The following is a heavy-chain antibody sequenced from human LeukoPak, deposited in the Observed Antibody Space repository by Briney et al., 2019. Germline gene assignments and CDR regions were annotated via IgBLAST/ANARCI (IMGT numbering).Heavy chain of an antibody. CDR2: ISYDGSNK. D-gene: IGHD3-3*01. Sequence: PGGSLRLSCAASGCTFSSYGMHWVRQAPGKGLEWVAAISYDGSNKYYADSVKGRFTISRDNSKNTLYLQMNSLRAEDTAVYYCAKDSEHDFWNYYYGMDVWGQGTTVTVSS. V-gene: IGHV3-30*18. CDR1: GCTFSSYG. CDR3: AKDSEHDFWNYYYGMDV. J-gene: IGHJ6*02.